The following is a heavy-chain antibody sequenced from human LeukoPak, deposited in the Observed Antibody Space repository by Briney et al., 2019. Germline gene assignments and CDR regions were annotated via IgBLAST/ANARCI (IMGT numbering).Heavy chain of an antibody. CDR2: IYSGGST. V-gene: IGHV3-66*02. CDR3: ASQLVLPNYDYGMDV. Sequence: GGSLRLSCAASGFTVSSNYMSWVRQAPGKGLEWVSVIYSGGSTYYADSVKGRFTISRDNSKNTLYLQMNSLRAEDTAVYYCASQLVLPNYDYGMDVWGQGTTVTVSS. J-gene: IGHJ6*02. CDR1: GFTVSSNY.